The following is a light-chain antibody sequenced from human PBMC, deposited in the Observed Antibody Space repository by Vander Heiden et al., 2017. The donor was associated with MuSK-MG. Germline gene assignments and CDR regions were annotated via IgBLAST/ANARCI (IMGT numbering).Light chain of an antibody. V-gene: IGKV3-20*01. J-gene: IGKJ2*02. CDR2: GAF. CDR3: QQDGSSPCT. Sequence: EIVLTQSPGTLSLSPGERAILCCRTGQAVSSSYLAWYQQKPGQAPRLLIYGAFRRACGIPDRFSGSGSGTDFTLSISRLEPEDFGVYYCQQDGSSPCTFGQGTKVEIK. CDR1: QAVSSSY.